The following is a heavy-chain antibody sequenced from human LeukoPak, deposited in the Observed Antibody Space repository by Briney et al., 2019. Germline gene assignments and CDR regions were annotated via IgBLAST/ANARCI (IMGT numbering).Heavy chain of an antibody. CDR2: IYYSGST. J-gene: IGHJ6*02. D-gene: IGHD3-10*01. Sequence: SQTLSLTCTVSGGSISSGDYYWSWIRQPPGKGLEWIGYIYYSGSTYYNPSLKSRVTISVDTSKNQFSLKLSSVTAADTAVYYCARLTMVRGVIPSYGMDVWGQGTTVTVSS. V-gene: IGHV4-30-4*01. CDR3: ARLTMVRGVIPSYGMDV. CDR1: GGSISSGDYY.